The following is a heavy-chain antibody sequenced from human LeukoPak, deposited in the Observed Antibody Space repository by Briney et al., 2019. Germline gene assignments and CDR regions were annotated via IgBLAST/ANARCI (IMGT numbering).Heavy chain of an antibody. D-gene: IGHD3-10*01. CDR1: GFTFDDYA. CDR2: ISGDGGRT. V-gene: IGHV3-43*02. CDR3: AKDLASVYYAFNV. J-gene: IGHJ3*01. Sequence: PGGSLRLSCAASGFTFDDYAMNWVRQTPGMGLEWVSLISGDGGRTFYADSVKGRFTISRDNSKDSLYLQMNSMTTEDTALYYCAKDLASVYYAFNVWGQGTMVTVSS.